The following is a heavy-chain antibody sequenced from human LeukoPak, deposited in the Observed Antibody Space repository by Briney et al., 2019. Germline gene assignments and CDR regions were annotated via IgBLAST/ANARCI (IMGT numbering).Heavy chain of an antibody. V-gene: IGHV4-34*01. CDR3: ARVDDYVWGSYRHTPFPRYYYYMDV. Sequence: PSETLSLTCAVYGGSFSGYYWSWIRQPPGKGLEWIGEINHSGSTNYNPSLKSRVTISVDTSKNQFSLKLSSVTAADTAVYYCARVDDYVWGSYRHTPFPRYYYYMDVWGKGTTVTVSS. CDR2: INHSGST. CDR1: GGSFSGYY. D-gene: IGHD3-16*02. J-gene: IGHJ6*03.